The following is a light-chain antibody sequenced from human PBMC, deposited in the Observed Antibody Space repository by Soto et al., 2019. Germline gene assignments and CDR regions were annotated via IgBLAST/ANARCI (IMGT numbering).Light chain of an antibody. J-gene: IGKJ2*01. CDR2: GTS. CDR3: HQYGPSPLYT. CDR1: QSVTNRD. V-gene: IGKV3-20*01. Sequence: EIVLTQSPGTLSLSPGERATLSCRATQSVTNRDIAWYQQRPGQAPSILIYGTSNRATGIPDRFRGSGSGTDFTLTISGLEPEDFALYFCHQYGPSPLYTFGPGTKLQIK.